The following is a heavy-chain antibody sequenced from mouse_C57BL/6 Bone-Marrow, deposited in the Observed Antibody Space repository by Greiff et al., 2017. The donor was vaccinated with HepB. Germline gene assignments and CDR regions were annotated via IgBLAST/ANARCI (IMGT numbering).Heavy chain of an antibody. J-gene: IGHJ3*01. CDR1: GYTFTSYW. V-gene: IGHV1-53*01. D-gene: IGHD1-1*01. CDR2: INPSNGGT. CDR3: ARSGYYYGSSAWFAY. Sequence: VQLQQPGTELVKPGASVKLSCKASGYTFTSYWMHWVKQRPGQGLEWIGNINPSNGGTNYNEKFKSKATLTVDKSSSTAHMQLSSLTSEDSAVYYCARSGYYYGSSAWFAYWGQGTLVTVSA.